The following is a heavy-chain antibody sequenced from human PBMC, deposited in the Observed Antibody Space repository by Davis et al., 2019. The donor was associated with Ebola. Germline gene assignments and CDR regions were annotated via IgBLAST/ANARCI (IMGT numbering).Heavy chain of an antibody. Sequence: GESLKISCAASGFTFSSYAMHWVRQAPGKGLEWVAVISYDGSNKYYADSVKGRFTISRDNSKNTLYLQMNSLRAEDTAVYSCAKLIAGATHYMDVWGKGTTVTVSS. V-gene: IGHV3-30-3*02. CDR3: AKLIAGATHYMDV. D-gene: IGHD2-21*01. CDR2: ISYDGSNK. CDR1: GFTFSSYA. J-gene: IGHJ6*03.